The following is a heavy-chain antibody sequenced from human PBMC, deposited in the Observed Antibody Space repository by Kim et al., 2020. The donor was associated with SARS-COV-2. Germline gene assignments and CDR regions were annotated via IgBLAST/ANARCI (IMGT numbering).Heavy chain of an antibody. CDR3: ARGAQCKSGGCPYDFDY. Sequence: ASVKVSCKASGYNFMKYDINWVRQAPGQGLEWMGWKSIDSGNAGYAQNFQGRVTMTRDTSISTTYMELGSLTFEDTAVYYCARGAQCKSGGCPYDFDYWAHGALITVSS. J-gene: IGHJ4*01. D-gene: IGHD2-8*02. CDR2: KSIDSGNA. V-gene: IGHV1-8*01. CDR1: GYNFMKYD.